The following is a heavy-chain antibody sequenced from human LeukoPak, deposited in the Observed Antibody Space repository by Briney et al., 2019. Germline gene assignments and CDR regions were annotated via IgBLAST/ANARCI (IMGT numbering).Heavy chain of an antibody. CDR2: IWYDGGNQ. CDR1: GFXFNNYG. Sequence: GRSLRLSCATSGFXFNNYGMHWVRQAPGKGLKWVAVIWYDGGNQYFADSVKGRFTISRDNSKNTLDLQMNSLRAEDTAVYFCARDSGGGNSYFDFWGRGTLVTVSS. V-gene: IGHV3-33*01. J-gene: IGHJ4*02. CDR3: ARDSGGGNSYFDF. D-gene: IGHD6-25*01.